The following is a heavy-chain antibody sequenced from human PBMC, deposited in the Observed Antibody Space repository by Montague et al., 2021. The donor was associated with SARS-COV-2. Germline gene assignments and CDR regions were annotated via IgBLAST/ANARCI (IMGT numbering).Heavy chain of an antibody. V-gene: IGHV3-21*01. Sequence: SLRLSCAASGFTFSSYSMNWVRQAPGKGLEWVSSISSSSGYIYYADSVKGRFTISRDNAKNSLYLQMNSLRAEDTAVYYCARDPYYDILTGYYNYWGQGTLVTVSS. CDR1: GFTFSSYS. D-gene: IGHD3-9*01. CDR3: ARDPYYDILTGYYNY. CDR2: ISSSSGYI. J-gene: IGHJ4*02.